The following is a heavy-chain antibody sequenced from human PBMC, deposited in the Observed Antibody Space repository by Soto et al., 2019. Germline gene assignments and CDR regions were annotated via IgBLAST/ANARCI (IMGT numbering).Heavy chain of an antibody. D-gene: IGHD6-13*01. CDR1: GYTFTSYG. CDR3: ARAADGTCAVCSMDV. J-gene: IGHJ6*02. CDR2: ISAYNGNT. Sequence: ASVKVSCKASGYTFTSYGISWVRQAPGQGLEWMGWISAYNGNTNYAQKLQGRVTMTTDTSTSTAYMELRSLRSDDTAVYYCARAADGTCAVCSMDVWGQGPAATAS. V-gene: IGHV1-18*01.